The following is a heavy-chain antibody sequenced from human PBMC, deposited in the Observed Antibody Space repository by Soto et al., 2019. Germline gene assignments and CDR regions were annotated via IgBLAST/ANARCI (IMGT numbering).Heavy chain of an antibody. V-gene: IGHV3-33*05. CDR1: EFTFSSHL. J-gene: IGHJ4*02. CDR2: ISNDGDYK. D-gene: IGHD3-3*01. CDR3: AKSKESTIFGVVIYYFDY. Sequence: VQLVESGGGVVQPGRSLRLSCVASEFTFSSHLMHWVRQAPGKGLEWVAFISNDGDYKNYADSVKGRFTISRDNAKNTLFLQMNSLRAEDTAVYYCAKSKESTIFGVVIYYFDYWGQGNLVTVSA.